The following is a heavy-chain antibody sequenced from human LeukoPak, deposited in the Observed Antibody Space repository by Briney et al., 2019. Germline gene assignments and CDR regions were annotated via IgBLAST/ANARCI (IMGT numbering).Heavy chain of an antibody. V-gene: IGHV1-2*02. CDR3: ARSLRKNHLRFLEWLLYVY. CDR2: INPNSGGT. D-gene: IGHD3-3*01. J-gene: IGHJ4*02. Sequence: ASVKVSCKASGYTLTGYYMHWVRQAPGQGLEWMGWINPNSGGTNYAQKFQGRVTMTRDTSISTAYMELSRLRSDDTAVYYCARSLRKNHLRFLEWLLYVYWGQGTLVTVSS. CDR1: GYTLTGYY.